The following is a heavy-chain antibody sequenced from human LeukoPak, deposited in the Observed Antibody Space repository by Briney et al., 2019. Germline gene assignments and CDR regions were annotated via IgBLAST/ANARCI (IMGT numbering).Heavy chain of an antibody. J-gene: IGHJ4*02. D-gene: IGHD3-3*02. V-gene: IGHV4-39*01. Sequence: SETLSLTCAVSGGSISSSSLYWDWIRQPPGKGLEWIGTVYYSGSTYYNPSLKSRVTISVDTSKNQFSLKLSSVTAADTAVYYCARRHFWSGYYKGRDYFGYWGQGTLVTVSS. CDR3: ARRHFWSGYYKGRDYFGY. CDR1: GGSISSSSLY. CDR2: VYYSGST.